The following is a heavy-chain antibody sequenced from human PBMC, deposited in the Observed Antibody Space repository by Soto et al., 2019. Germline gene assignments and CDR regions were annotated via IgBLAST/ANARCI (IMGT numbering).Heavy chain of an antibody. CDR3: ARRITITYYMDV. CDR1: GGSINSYY. V-gene: IGHV4-34*01. Sequence: PSETLSLTCTVSGGSINSYYWSWIRQPPGKGLEWIGEINHRGSTNYNPSLKSRVTISADTSKNQFSLKLSSVTAADTAVYYCARRITITYYMDVWGKGTTVTVSS. CDR2: INHRGST. J-gene: IGHJ6*03. D-gene: IGHD3-3*01.